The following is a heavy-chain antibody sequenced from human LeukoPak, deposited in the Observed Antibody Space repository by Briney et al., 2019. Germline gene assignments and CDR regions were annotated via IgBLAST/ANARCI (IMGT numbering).Heavy chain of an antibody. J-gene: IGHJ5*02. Sequence: GGSLRLSCAASGFTFDDYAMHWVRQAPGKGLEWVSGISWNSGSIGYADSVKGRFTISRDNAKNSLYLQMNGLRAEDTALYYCAKDSSGIAVAGNWFDPWGQGTLVTVSS. CDR1: GFTFDDYA. CDR2: ISWNSGSI. V-gene: IGHV3-9*01. D-gene: IGHD6-19*01. CDR3: AKDSSGIAVAGNWFDP.